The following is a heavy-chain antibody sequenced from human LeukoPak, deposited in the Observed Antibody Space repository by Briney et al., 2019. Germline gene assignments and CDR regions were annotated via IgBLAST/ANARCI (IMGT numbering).Heavy chain of an antibody. J-gene: IGHJ5*02. D-gene: IGHD2-2*01. V-gene: IGHV4-39*07. Sequence: SETLSLTCTVSGGSISSSSYYWGWIRQPPGKGLEWIGSIYYSGSTYYNPSLKSRVTISVDTSKNQFSLKLSSVTAADTAVYYCARVPSSDIVVVPADWFDPWGQGTLVTVSS. CDR1: GGSISSSSYY. CDR2: IYYSGST. CDR3: ARVPSSDIVVVPADWFDP.